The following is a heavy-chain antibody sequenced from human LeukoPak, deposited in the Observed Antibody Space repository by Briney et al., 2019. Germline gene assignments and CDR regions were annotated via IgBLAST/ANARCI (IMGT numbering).Heavy chain of an antibody. CDR3: ARAPSAYYAFWSGYPNWFDP. V-gene: IGHV4-59*01. CDR2: IYYSGST. J-gene: IGHJ5*02. D-gene: IGHD3-3*01. CDR1: GGSISSYY. Sequence: PSETLSLTXTVSGGSISSYYWSWIRQPPGKGLEWIGYIYYSGSTNYNPSLKSRVTISVDTSKNQFSLKLSSVTAADTAVYYCARAPSAYYAFWSGYPNWFDPWGQGTLVTVSS.